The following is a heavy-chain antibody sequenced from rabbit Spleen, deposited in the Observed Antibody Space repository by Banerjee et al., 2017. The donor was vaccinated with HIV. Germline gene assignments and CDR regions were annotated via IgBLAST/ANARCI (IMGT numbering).Heavy chain of an antibody. CDR1: GFSFSSIYF. D-gene: IGHD1-1*01. Sequence: QSLEESGGDLVKPGTSLTLTCTASGFSFSSIYFMCWVRQAPGKRPEWIACIYAGSSGSTYYATWAKGRFTCSKTSSTTVTLQMTRLTAADTATYFCARDTSSSFSSYGMDLWGPGTLVTVS. V-gene: IGHV1S40*01. CDR3: ARDTSSSFSSYGMDL. CDR2: IYAGSSGST. J-gene: IGHJ6*01.